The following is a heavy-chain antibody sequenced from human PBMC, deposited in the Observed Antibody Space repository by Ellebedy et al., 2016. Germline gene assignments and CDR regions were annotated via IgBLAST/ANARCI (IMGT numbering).Heavy chain of an antibody. CDR1: DGSVSSGSYY. Sequence: SETLSLXXTVSDGSVSSGSYYWSWIRQPPGKGLEWIGNIYYSGSTNYNPSLKSRVTISVDTSKNQFSLKLTSVTAADTAVYYCARDRVVRGVFIHYYAMDVWGQGTTVTVSS. J-gene: IGHJ6*02. CDR2: IYYSGST. V-gene: IGHV4-61*01. D-gene: IGHD3-10*01. CDR3: ARDRVVRGVFIHYYAMDV.